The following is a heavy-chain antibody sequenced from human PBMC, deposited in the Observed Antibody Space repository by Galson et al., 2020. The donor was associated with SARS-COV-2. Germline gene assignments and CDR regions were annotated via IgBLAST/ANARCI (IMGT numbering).Heavy chain of an antibody. CDR3: ARGVPSYPSYYMDV. Sequence: SETLSLTCPVSGGSVSSSYWTWIRQSPGKGLEWIGHMYYSGGTNYNPSPKSRVTTSVDTSKNQFSLKLSSVTAADTAVYFCARGVPSYPSYYMDVWGKGTTVTVSS. CDR2: MYYSGGT. J-gene: IGHJ6*03. V-gene: IGHV4-59*02. D-gene: IGHD2-2*01. CDR1: GGSVSSSY.